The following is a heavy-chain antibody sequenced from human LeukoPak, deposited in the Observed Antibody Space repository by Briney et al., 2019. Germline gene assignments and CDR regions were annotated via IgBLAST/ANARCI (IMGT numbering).Heavy chain of an antibody. CDR3: ARSDLYGDYPPGNY. CDR1: GGPISVDY. CDR2: IYYTGRT. J-gene: IGHJ4*02. Sequence: SETLSLTCIVSGGPISVDYWNWIRQAPGKGLEWIGYIYYTGRTKYNPSLASRLTISIDTSKSQFSLRLTSVTAADTAVYYCARSDLYGDYPPGNYWGQGTLVAVSS. V-gene: IGHV4-59*01. D-gene: IGHD4-17*01.